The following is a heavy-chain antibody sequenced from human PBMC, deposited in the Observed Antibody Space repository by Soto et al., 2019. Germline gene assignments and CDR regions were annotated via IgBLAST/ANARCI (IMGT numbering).Heavy chain of an antibody. CDR2: ITSDGKSK. CDR1: GFNFSNHW. CDR3: ARESGDWPLNWFDP. J-gene: IGHJ5*02. D-gene: IGHD2-21*02. Sequence: PGGSLRLSCPASGFNFSNHWMHWVRQRPAEGLVWVSRITSDGKSKAYAESVKGRFAISRDNANNTLYLQMNGLTAEDTAVYYCARESGDWPLNWFDPWGQGTLVTV. V-gene: IGHV3-74*01.